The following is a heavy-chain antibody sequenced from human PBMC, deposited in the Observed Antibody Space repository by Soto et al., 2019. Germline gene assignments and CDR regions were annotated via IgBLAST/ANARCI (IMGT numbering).Heavy chain of an antibody. Sequence: GASVKVSCKASGYTFTSYYMHWVRQAPGQGLEWMGIINPSGGSTSYAQKFQGRVTMTRDTSTSTVYMELSSLRSEDAAVYYCAREGYYDSSGYPPIDYWGQGTLVTDSS. D-gene: IGHD3-22*01. CDR3: AREGYYDSSGYPPIDY. CDR1: GYTFTSYY. CDR2: INPSGGST. V-gene: IGHV1-46*01. J-gene: IGHJ4*02.